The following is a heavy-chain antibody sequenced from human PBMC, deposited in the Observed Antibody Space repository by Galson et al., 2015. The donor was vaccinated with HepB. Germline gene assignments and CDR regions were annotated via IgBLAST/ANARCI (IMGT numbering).Heavy chain of an antibody. CDR3: ARELPYYYDSSGYYDYYYYGMDV. V-gene: IGHV1-69*04. CDR1: GGTFSSYT. CDR2: IIPILGIA. J-gene: IGHJ6*02. Sequence: CKASGGTFSSYTISWVRQAPGQGLEWMGRIIPILGIANYAQKFQGRVTITADKSTSTAYMELSSLRSEDTAVYYCARELPYYYDSSGYYDYYYYGMDVWGQGTTVTVSS. D-gene: IGHD3-22*01.